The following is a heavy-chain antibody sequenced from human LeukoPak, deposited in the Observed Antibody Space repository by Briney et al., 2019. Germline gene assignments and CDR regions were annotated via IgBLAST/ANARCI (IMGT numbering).Heavy chain of an antibody. J-gene: IGHJ4*02. V-gene: IGHV3-23*01. Sequence: PGGSLRLSCAASGFTFSSYSMNWVRQAPGKGLEWVSAISGSGGSTYYADSVKGRFTISGDNSKNTLYLQVNSLRAQDTAVYYCAKDLWRTGGDMFDYWGQGTLVTVSS. D-gene: IGHD3/OR15-3a*01. CDR3: AKDLWRTGGDMFDY. CDR1: GFTFSSYS. CDR2: ISGSGGST.